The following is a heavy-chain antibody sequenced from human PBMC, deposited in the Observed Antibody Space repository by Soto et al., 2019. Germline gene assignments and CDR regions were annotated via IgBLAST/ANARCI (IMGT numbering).Heavy chain of an antibody. CDR2: ISYDGSNK. D-gene: IGHD6-6*01. V-gene: IGHV3-30*18. Sequence: GGSLRLSCAASGFTFSSYVMHWVRQSPGKGLEWVAVISYDGSNKYYADSVKGRFTISRDNSKNTLYLQMNSLRAEDTAVYYCAKVVMEYSSSYQDYWGQGTLVTVSS. CDR1: GFTFSSYV. CDR3: AKVVMEYSSSYQDY. J-gene: IGHJ4*02.